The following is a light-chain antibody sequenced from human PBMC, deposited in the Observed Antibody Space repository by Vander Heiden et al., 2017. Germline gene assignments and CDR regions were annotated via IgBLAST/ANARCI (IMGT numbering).Light chain of an antibody. CDR3: YKHHSTPPFT. CDR2: AAS. CDR1: QGISNS. J-gene: IGKJ2*01. V-gene: IGKV1-27*01. Sequence: ITCRESQGISNSLSWYQQKPGKGPTLLIYAASTLQAGVPSPFSGSGSGTDFTLTISSRQPEDVASSYYYKHHSTPPFTFGQGTKVDIK.